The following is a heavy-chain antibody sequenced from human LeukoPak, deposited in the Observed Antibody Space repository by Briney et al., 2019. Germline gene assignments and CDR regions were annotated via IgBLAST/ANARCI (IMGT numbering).Heavy chain of an antibody. CDR3: AKDKDTSSWYFDY. J-gene: IGHJ4*02. Sequence: PGGSLRLSCAASGFTFSSYGMHWVRQAPGKGLEWVAFIRYDGSNKHYAESVKGRFTISRDNSKNTLYLHMNSLRAEDTAVYYCAKDKDTSSWYFDYWDQGTLVTVSS. D-gene: IGHD6-13*01. CDR2: IRYDGSNK. V-gene: IGHV3-30*02. CDR1: GFTFSSYG.